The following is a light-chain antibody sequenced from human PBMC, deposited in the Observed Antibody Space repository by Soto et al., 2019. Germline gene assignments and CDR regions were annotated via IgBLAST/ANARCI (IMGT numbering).Light chain of an antibody. V-gene: IGKV3-15*01. CDR3: QQYNNWPFS. CDR2: DVS. J-gene: IGKJ5*01. CDR1: QSVRNN. Sequence: EIVLTQSPGTLSKSPGERATLSCRASQSVRNNYLAWYQQKPGQSPRLLIYDVSNRATGVPARFSGSGSETDFTLTISGLRSEDSAVYFCQQYNNWPFSFGQGTRLEIK.